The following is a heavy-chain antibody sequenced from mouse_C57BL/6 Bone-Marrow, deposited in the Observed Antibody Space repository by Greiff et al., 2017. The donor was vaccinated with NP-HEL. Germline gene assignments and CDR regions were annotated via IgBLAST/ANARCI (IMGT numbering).Heavy chain of an antibody. D-gene: IGHD1-1*01. Sequence: EVQRVESGGGLVKPGGSLKLSCAASGFTFSSYTMSWVRQTPEKRLEWVATISGGGGNTYYPDSVKGRFTISRDNAKNTLYLQMSSLRSEDTALYYCARPYGYGSSHFDYWGQGTTLTVSS. CDR1: GFTFSSYT. CDR2: ISGGGGNT. J-gene: IGHJ2*01. CDR3: ARPYGYGSSHFDY. V-gene: IGHV5-9*01.